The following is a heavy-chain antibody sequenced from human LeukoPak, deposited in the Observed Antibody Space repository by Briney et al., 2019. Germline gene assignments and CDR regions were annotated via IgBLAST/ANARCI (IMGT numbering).Heavy chain of an antibody. J-gene: IGHJ4*02. V-gene: IGHV1-69*13. CDR2: IIPTFGTA. D-gene: IGHD1-26*01. CDR1: GGTFSSYA. Sequence: SVKVSCKASGGTFSSYAISWVRQAPGQGLEWMGGIIPTFGTANYAQKFQGRVTITADESTSTAYMELSSLRSEDTAVYYCARESGNTGDFDYWGQGTLVTVSS. CDR3: ARESGNTGDFDY.